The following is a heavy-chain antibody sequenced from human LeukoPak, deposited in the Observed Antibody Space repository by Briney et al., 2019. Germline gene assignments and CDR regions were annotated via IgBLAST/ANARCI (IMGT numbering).Heavy chain of an antibody. CDR1: GGTFSSYA. D-gene: IGHD3-3*01. J-gene: IGHJ4*02. Sequence: SVKVSCKASGGTFSSYAISWVRQAPGQGLEWMGGIIPIFGTANYAQKFQGRVTITTDESTSTAYMELSSLRSEDTAVYYCAREFGHYDFWSGYQRDYFDYWGQGTLVTVSS. CDR3: AREFGHYDFWSGYQRDYFDY. V-gene: IGHV1-69*05. CDR2: IIPIFGTA.